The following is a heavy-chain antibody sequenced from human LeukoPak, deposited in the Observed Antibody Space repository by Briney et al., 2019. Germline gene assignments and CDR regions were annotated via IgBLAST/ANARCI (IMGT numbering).Heavy chain of an antibody. CDR2: INHSGST. CDR1: GGSFSGYY. Sequence: SETLSLTCAVYGGSFSGYYWSWIRQPPGKGLEWIGEINHSGSTNYNPSLKSRVTISVDTSKNQFSLKLSSVTAADTAVYYCARGSMVAKGLDYWGQGTLDTVSS. D-gene: IGHD2-15*01. CDR3: ARGSMVAKGLDY. V-gene: IGHV4-34*01. J-gene: IGHJ4*02.